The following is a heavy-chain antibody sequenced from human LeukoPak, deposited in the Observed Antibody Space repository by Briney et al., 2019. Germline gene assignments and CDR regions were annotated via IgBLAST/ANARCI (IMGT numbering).Heavy chain of an antibody. Sequence: QPGGSLRLSCSASGFTFSRYSIHWVRQAPGKGLEYVSAISSNGGSTYYADSVKGRVTISRDNSKNTLYLQMSSLRAEDTAVYYCVKREATTSYFDYWGQGTLVTVSS. CDR3: VKREATTSYFDY. D-gene: IGHD1-26*01. CDR2: ISSNGGST. CDR1: GFTFSRYS. J-gene: IGHJ4*02. V-gene: IGHV3-64D*09.